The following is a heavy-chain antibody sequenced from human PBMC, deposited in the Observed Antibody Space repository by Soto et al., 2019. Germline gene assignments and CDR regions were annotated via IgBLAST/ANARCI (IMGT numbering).Heavy chain of an antibody. CDR2: LYHSGST. D-gene: IGHD3-22*01. CDR3: ASDSSGYFDY. V-gene: IGHV4-30-2*01. J-gene: IGHJ4*02. CDR1: GGSISSGGYS. Sequence: QLQLQESGSGLVKPSQTLSLTCAVSGGSISSGGYSWSWIRQPPGKGLEWIGYLYHSGSTHYNPSVKSRVTISVDRSKNQFSLKLSSVTAADTAVYYCASDSSGYFDYWGQGTLVTVSS.